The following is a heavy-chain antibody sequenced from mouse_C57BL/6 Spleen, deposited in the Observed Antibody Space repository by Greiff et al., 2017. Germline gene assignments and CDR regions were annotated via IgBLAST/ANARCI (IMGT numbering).Heavy chain of an antibody. J-gene: IGHJ4*01. CDR2: ISSGGSYT. Sequence: DVQLQESGGDLVKPGGSLKLSCAASGFTFSSYGMSWVRQTPDKRLEWVATISSGGSYTYYPDSVKGRFTISRDNAKNTLYLQMSSLKSEDTAMYYCAKGGSFAMDYWGQGTSVTVSS. D-gene: IGHD1-1*02. CDR1: GFTFSSYG. V-gene: IGHV5-6*01. CDR3: AKGGSFAMDY.